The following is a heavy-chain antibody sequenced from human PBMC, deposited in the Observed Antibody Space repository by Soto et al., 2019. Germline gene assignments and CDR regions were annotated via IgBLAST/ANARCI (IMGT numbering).Heavy chain of an antibody. J-gene: IGHJ4*02. CDR1: GFTLSCCG. D-gene: IGHD6-19*01. CDR3: AKEQSSGYYRVVDY. Sequence: QVQVVESGGGVVQPGRSLRLSCAASGFTLSCCGMHWVRQAPGKGLEWVGVITYDGGDKHYADSVKGRFTISRDSSENTVYLQINSLRVEDSAIYYCAKEQSSGYYRVVDYWGQGTLVTVSS. V-gene: IGHV3-30*18. CDR2: ITYDGGDK.